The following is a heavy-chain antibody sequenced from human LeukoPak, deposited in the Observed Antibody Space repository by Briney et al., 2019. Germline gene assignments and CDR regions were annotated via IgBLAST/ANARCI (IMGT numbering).Heavy chain of an antibody. CDR2: INPNSGDT. D-gene: IGHD3-16*01. V-gene: IGHV1-2*02. Sequence: ASVKVSCKASGYTFTGYYMHWVRQAPGQGLEWMGWINPNSGDTNYAQKFQGRVTMTRDTSISTAYMELSRLRSDDTAVYFCARVRYRLAETYIDYWGQGTLVTVSS. CDR3: ARVRYRLAETYIDY. CDR1: GYTFTGYY. J-gene: IGHJ4*02.